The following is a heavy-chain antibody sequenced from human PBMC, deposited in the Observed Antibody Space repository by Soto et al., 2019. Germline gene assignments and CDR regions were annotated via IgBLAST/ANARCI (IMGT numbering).Heavy chain of an antibody. Sequence: SLRLSCAASGFTFSSYAMHWVRQAPGKGLEWVAVISYDGSNKYYADSVKGRFTISRDNSKNTLYLQMNSLRAEDTAVYYCASIMEYYYDSSGYLDYWGQETLVTVSS. J-gene: IGHJ4*02. V-gene: IGHV3-30-3*01. CDR3: ASIMEYYYDSSGYLDY. CDR2: ISYDGSNK. CDR1: GFTFSSYA. D-gene: IGHD3-22*01.